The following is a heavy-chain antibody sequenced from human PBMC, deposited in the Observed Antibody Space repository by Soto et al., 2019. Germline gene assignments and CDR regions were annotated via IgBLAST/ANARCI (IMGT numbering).Heavy chain of an antibody. Sequence: ASVKVSCKASGYTFTGYYMHWVRQAPGQGLEWMGWINPNSGGTNYAQKFQGRVTMTRDTSISTAYMELSRLRSDDTAVYYCAREDIEKWDVGATHPIYYYSCGMHXWGQGTSVTGS. D-gene: IGHD1-26*01. V-gene: IGHV1-2*02. CDR3: AREDIEKWDVGATHPIYYYSCGMHX. J-gene: IGHJ6*02. CDR1: GYTFTGYY. CDR2: INPNSGGT.